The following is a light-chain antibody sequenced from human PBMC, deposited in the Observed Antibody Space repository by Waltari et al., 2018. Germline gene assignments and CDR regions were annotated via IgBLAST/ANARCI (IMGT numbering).Light chain of an antibody. V-gene: IGLV2-14*01. CDR2: EVT. CDR1: SSDVGGYNH. CDR3: SSFSSRGTLVV. Sequence: QSALTQPASVSASPGQSITISCTGTSSDVGGYNHVSWYQQHPGKAPKLIIYEVTNRPAGVSGRLSASKSGNTASLAISGLQGEDEADYYCSSFSSRGTLVVFGGGTKLTVL. J-gene: IGLJ3*02.